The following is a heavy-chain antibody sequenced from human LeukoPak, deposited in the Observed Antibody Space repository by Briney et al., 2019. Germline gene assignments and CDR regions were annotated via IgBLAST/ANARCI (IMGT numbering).Heavy chain of an antibody. D-gene: IGHD6-13*01. V-gene: IGHV3-11*04. CDR2: ISSSGSTI. J-gene: IGHJ4*02. CDR3: AREGTYSTSWDHYFDY. CDR1: GFTFSDYY. Sequence: PGGSLRLSCAASGFTFSDYYMSWIRQAPGKGLEWVSYISSSGSTIYYADSVKGRFTISRDNAKNSLFLQMNSLRAEDTAVYYCAREGTYSTSWDHYFDYWGQGTLVTVSS.